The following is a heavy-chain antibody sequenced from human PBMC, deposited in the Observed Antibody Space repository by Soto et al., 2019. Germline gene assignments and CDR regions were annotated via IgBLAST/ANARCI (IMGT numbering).Heavy chain of an antibody. CDR1: GYTFTSFG. V-gene: IGHV1-18*01. CDR2: ISAYNGNT. CDR3: ARDSYSSSHLCQAY. D-gene: IGHD6-6*01. J-gene: IGHJ4*02. Sequence: GPGKVSCKASGYTFTSFGINWGGQAPGQGLEWMGWISAYNGNTNYAQKLQGRVTMTTDTSTSTAYMELRSLRSDDTAVYYCARDSYSSSHLCQAYWGQGTLVTVSS.